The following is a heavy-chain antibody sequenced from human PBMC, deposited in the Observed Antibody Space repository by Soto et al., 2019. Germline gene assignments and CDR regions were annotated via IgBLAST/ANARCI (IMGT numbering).Heavy chain of an antibody. J-gene: IGHJ4*02. D-gene: IGHD3-22*01. Sequence: GGSLRLSCAASGFTFSSYAMSWVRQAPGKGLEWVSVISGSGGSTYYADSVKGRFTISRDNSKKTLYLQMNSPRAEDTALYYCAATDSSGYKSHFDYWGQGTLVTVSS. CDR2: ISGSGGST. CDR1: GFTFSSYA. V-gene: IGHV3-23*01. CDR3: AATDSSGYKSHFDY.